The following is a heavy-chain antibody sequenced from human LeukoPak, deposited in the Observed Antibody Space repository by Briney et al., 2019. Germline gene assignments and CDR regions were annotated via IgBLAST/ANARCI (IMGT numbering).Heavy chain of an antibody. CDR1: GFTFSSYG. Sequence: GGSLRPSCAASGFTFSSYGMHWVRQAPGKGLEWVAVISYDGSNKYYADSVKGRFTISRDNSKNTLYLQMNSLRAEDTAVYYCAKEETPNPTIHYFDYWGQGTLVTVSS. D-gene: IGHD2-8*01. CDR3: AKEETPNPTIHYFDY. J-gene: IGHJ4*02. V-gene: IGHV3-30*18. CDR2: ISYDGSNK.